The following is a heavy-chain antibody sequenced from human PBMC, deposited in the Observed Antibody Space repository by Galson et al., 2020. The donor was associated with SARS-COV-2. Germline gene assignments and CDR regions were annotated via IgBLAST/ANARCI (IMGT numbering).Heavy chain of an antibody. CDR3: ARGLNGGYSYNWFDP. Sequence: SETLSLTCTGPDDSISSYYWSWIRQPPGKGLEWIGYIYYRGSTNYNPALKSRVIISVDTSKNQFSLKLSSVTAADTAVYYCARGLNGGYSYNWFDPWGQGTLVTVSS. CDR2: IYYRGST. V-gene: IGHV4-59*01. D-gene: IGHD2-21*02. J-gene: IGHJ5*02. CDR1: DDSISSYY.